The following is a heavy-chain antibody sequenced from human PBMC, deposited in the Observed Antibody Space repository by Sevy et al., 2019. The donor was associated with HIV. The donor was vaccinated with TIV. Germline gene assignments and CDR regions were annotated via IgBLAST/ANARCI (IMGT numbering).Heavy chain of an antibody. V-gene: IGHV1-18*01. CDR3: ARGGVSRVVIIPAYGMDV. CDR2: ISAYNGNT. Sequence: ASVKVSCKASGYTFTSYGISWVRQAPGQGLEWMGWISAYNGNTNYEQKLQGRVTMTTDTSTSTVYMELMSLRSDDTAVYYCARGGVSRVVIIPAYGMDVWGQGTTVTVSS. D-gene: IGHD3-3*01. CDR1: GYTFTSYG. J-gene: IGHJ6*02.